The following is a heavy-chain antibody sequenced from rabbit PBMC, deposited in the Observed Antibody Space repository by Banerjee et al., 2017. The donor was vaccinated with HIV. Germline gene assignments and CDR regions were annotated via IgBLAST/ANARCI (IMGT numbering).Heavy chain of an antibody. D-gene: IGHD7-1*01. CDR2: IDIGSGST. CDR3: ARDRTNKDRGYVFSL. Sequence: QSLEESGGDLVKPGASLTLTCTASGFSFSSGCDMCWVRQAPGKGLEWIACIDIGSGSTYYASWAKGRFTISKTSSTTVTLQMTSLTAADTATYFCARDRTNKDRGYVFSLWGPGTLVTVS. V-gene: IGHV1S40*01. J-gene: IGHJ4*01. CDR1: GFSFSSGCD.